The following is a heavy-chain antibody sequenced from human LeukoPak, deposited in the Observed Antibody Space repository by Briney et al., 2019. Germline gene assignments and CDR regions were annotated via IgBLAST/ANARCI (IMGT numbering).Heavy chain of an antibody. Sequence: GGSLRLSCAASGFTFSTYAMNWVRQAPGKGLEWVSGINWSGGSTGYADSVKGRFTISRDNAKNSLYLQMDSLRAEDTALYYCARVGRCSGGTCYPQIYFCMDVWGKGTTVTVSS. D-gene: IGHD2-15*01. CDR3: ARVGRCSGGTCYPQIYFCMDV. J-gene: IGHJ6*03. CDR1: GFTFSTYA. V-gene: IGHV3-20*04. CDR2: INWSGGST.